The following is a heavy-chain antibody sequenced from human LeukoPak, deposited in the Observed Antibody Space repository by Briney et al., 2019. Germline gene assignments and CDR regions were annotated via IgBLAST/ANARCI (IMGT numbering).Heavy chain of an antibody. D-gene: IGHD6-19*01. CDR2: ISYDGSNK. Sequence: GGSLRLSCAASGFTFSSYGMHWVRQAPGKGLEWVAVISYDGSNKYYADSVKGRFTISRDNSKNTLYLQMNSLRDEDTALYYCAKAGIGVVGYFDYWGQGTLVAVSS. CDR3: AKAGIGVVGYFDY. J-gene: IGHJ4*02. CDR1: GFTFSSYG. V-gene: IGHV3-30*18.